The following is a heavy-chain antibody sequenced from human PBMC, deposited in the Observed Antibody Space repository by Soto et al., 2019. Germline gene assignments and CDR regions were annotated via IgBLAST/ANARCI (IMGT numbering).Heavy chain of an antibody. V-gene: IGHV1-18*01. D-gene: IGHD5-12*01. CDR3: ARDLGGFPDY. CDR2: ISAYNGNR. Sequence: QVQLVQSGAEVKKPGASVKVSCKASGYSFTSYGISWVRQAPGQGLEWMGWISAYNGNRKYAQKFQGRVTMTTDTSTSTASTELRSLRSDDTAVYYCARDLGGFPDYWGQGTLVTVSS. J-gene: IGHJ4*02. CDR1: GYSFTSYG.